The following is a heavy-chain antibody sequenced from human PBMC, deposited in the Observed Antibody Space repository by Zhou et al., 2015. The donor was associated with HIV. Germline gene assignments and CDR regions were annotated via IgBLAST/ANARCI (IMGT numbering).Heavy chain of an antibody. Sequence: QVQLVQSGAEVKKPGSSVKVSCKASGGTFSSYTISWVRQAPGQGLEWMGRIIPILGIANYAQKFQGRVTMTRDTSTSTVYMELSSLRSEDTAVYYCAREMGVVSVLDYWGQGTLVTVSS. J-gene: IGHJ4*02. CDR2: IIPILGIA. CDR1: GGTFSSYT. V-gene: IGHV1-69*08. D-gene: IGHD3-3*01. CDR3: AREMGVVSVLDY.